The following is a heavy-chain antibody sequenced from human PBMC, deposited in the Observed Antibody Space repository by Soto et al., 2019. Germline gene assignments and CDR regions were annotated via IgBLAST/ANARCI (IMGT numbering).Heavy chain of an antibody. CDR2: IIPILGIA. D-gene: IGHD6-19*01. V-gene: IGHV1-69*02. CDR3: ARDISGWHPYPDY. J-gene: IGHJ4*02. CDR1: VGTFSSYT. Sequence: QVQLVQSGAEVKKPGSSVKVSCKASVGTFSSYTISWVRQAPGQGLEWMGRIIPILGIANYAQKFQGRVTISADKSTSTAYMELSSLRTEDTAVYYCARDISGWHPYPDYWGQGTLVTVSS.